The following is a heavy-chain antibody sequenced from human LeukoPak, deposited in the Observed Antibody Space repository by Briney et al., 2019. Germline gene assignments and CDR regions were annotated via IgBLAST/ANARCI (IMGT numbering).Heavy chain of an antibody. D-gene: IGHD1-26*01. Sequence: PGGSLRLSCAASGFTFSSYWLHWVRQAPGKGLVWDSRINSDGSSTTYADSVKGRFTISRDNAKNTLYLQMNSLRAEDTAVYYCARDSHSGSYPWDWGPGTLVTVSS. CDR2: INSDGSST. V-gene: IGHV3-74*01. CDR1: GFTFSSYW. J-gene: IGHJ1*01. CDR3: ARDSHSGSYPWD.